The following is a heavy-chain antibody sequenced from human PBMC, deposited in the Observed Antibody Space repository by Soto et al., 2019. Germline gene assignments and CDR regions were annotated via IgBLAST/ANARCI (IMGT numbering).Heavy chain of an antibody. Sequence: ASVKVSCKASGYTFTSYDINWVRQATGQGLEWMGWMNPNSGNTGYAQKFQGRVTMTRNTSISTAYMELSSLRSEDTAVYYCARSPLGVVVIMDWGQGTLVTVSS. CDR1: GYTFTSYD. J-gene: IGHJ4*02. D-gene: IGHD3-22*01. V-gene: IGHV1-8*01. CDR3: ARSPLGVVVIMD. CDR2: MNPNSGNT.